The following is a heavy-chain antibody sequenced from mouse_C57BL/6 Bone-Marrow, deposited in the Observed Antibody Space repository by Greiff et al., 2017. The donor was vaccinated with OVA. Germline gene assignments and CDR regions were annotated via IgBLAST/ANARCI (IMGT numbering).Heavy chain of an antibody. J-gene: IGHJ4*01. Sequence: VQLQQSGAELARPGASVKLSCKASGYTFTRYGISWVKQRTGQGLEWIGEIYPRSGNTYYNEKFKGKATLTADKSSSTAYMERRSLTSEDSAVYFCARLGRWLMDYWGQGTSVTVSS. CDR1: GYTFTRYG. D-gene: IGHD4-1*01. V-gene: IGHV1-81*01. CDR2: IYPRSGNT. CDR3: ARLGRWLMDY.